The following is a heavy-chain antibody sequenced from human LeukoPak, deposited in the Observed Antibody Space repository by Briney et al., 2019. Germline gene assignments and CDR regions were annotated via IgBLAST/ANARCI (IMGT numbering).Heavy chain of an antibody. J-gene: IGHJ4*02. CDR2: INQDGGQK. D-gene: IGHD5-12*01. CDR1: GFTFSSYW. V-gene: IGHV3-7*05. Sequence: PGGSLRLSCAASGFTFSSYWMSWVRQAPGKGLEWVANINQDGGQKYYVDSVKGRFTISRDHAKNSLYLQMNSLRAEDTAMYYCARDSGYNAFDYWGQGTLVTVSS. CDR3: ARDSGYNAFDY.